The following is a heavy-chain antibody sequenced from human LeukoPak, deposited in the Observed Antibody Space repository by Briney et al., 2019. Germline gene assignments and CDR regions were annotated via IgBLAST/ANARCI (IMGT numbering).Heavy chain of an antibody. D-gene: IGHD3-22*01. Sequence: ASVKVSCKASGAPFSRYAVSWVRQATGQGLEWMGWMNPNSGNTGYAQKFQGRVTMTRNTSISTAYMKLSSLRSEDTAVYYCARVGDSSRIDYWGQGTLVTVSS. V-gene: IGHV1-8*01. CDR2: MNPNSGNT. CDR1: GAPFSRYA. J-gene: IGHJ4*02. CDR3: ARVGDSSRIDY.